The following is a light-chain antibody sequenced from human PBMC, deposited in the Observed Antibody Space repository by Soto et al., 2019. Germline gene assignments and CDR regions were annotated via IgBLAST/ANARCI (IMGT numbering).Light chain of an antibody. CDR2: AAS. CDR1: QSISTY. V-gene: IGKV1-39*01. J-gene: IGKJ3*01. Sequence: DIQMTQSPSPLSASVGDRVTITCRASQSISTYLNWYQQKPGKAPRLLIYAASSLQSGVPSRFSGSGSGTHFTLTISSLQPEDFATYYCQHTSSTPFTFGPGTKVDIK. CDR3: QHTSSTPFT.